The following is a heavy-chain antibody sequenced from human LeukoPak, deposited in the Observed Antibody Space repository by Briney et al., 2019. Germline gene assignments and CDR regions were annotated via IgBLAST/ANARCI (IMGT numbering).Heavy chain of an antibody. CDR3: ARAARRGYSSSWYLGY. J-gene: IGHJ4*02. D-gene: IGHD6-13*01. CDR2: ISYSGSP. CDR1: GASISTYY. Sequence: SETLSLTCSVSGASISTYYWSWIRQPPGKGLEWIGYISYSGSPNYNPSLKSRVTISVDTSKNQFSLKLSSVTAADTAVYYCARAARRGYSSSWYLGYWGQGTLVTVSS. V-gene: IGHV4-59*12.